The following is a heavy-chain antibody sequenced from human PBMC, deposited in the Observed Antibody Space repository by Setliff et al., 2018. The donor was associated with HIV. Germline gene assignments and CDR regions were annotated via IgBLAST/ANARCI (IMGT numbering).Heavy chain of an antibody. CDR3: ARDNDSSGWPLDY. V-gene: IGHV4-59*11. CDR2: IYSSGST. D-gene: IGHD6-19*01. Sequence: SESLSLTCTVSGGSISGHYWSWIRQPPGKGPECIGYIYSSGSTNYNPSLKSRVTISADTSKNQFSLKLTSVTAADTAVYYCARDNDSSGWPLDYWGQGTLVTVSS. CDR1: GGSISGHY. J-gene: IGHJ4*02.